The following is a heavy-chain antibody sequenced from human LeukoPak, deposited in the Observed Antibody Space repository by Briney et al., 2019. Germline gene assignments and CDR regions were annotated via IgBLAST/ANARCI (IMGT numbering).Heavy chain of an antibody. CDR1: GGSFSGYY. V-gene: IGHV4-59*08. Sequence: SVTLSLTCAVYGGSFSGYYWSWIRQPPGKGLEWIGYIYYSGSTNYNPSLKSRVTISVDTSKNQFSLKLSSVTAADTAVYYCARRSIFGGPYYYYGMDVWGQGTTVTVSS. J-gene: IGHJ6*02. D-gene: IGHD3-3*01. CDR2: IYYSGST. CDR3: ARRSIFGGPYYYYGMDV.